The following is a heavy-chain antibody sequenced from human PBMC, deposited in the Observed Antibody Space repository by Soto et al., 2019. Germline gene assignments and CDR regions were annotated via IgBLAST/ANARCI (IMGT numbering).Heavy chain of an antibody. Sequence: EVQLLESGGGLAQPGGSLRLSCAASGFTFSSYAMSWVRQAPGKGLEWVSTIGASGFNTYYADSVKGRFTISSDNSKSTLYLHMSSLRAEDTAVYYCAKDLTDGGAFDTWGQGTMVTVSS. CDR1: GFTFSSYA. V-gene: IGHV3-23*01. CDR2: IGASGFNT. J-gene: IGHJ3*02. D-gene: IGHD3-10*01. CDR3: AKDLTDGGAFDT.